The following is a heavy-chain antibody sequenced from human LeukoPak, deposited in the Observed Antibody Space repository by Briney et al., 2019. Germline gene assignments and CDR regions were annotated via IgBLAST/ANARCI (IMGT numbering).Heavy chain of an antibody. CDR3: AKEIWPTVTTPGHTHFDY. D-gene: IGHD4-17*01. CDR1: GFIFSSYG. V-gene: IGHV3-30*02. J-gene: IGHJ4*02. Sequence: GGSLRLSCAASGFIFSSYGMHWVRQAPGKGLEWVAFIRYDGRNKYYADSVKGRFTISRDNSKNTLCLQMNSLRAEDTAVYYCAKEIWPTVTTPGHTHFDYWGQGTLVTVSS. CDR2: IRYDGRNK.